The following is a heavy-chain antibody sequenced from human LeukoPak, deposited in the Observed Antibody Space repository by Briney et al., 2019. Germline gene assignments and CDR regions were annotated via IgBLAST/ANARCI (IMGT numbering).Heavy chain of an antibody. D-gene: IGHD3-22*01. V-gene: IGHV4-59*01. CDR1: GGSISCYY. CDR3: ATRPYYDTSGVYSMDV. CDR2: IYYSGST. Sequence: PSETLSLTCTVSGGSISCYYWSWIRQPPGKGLEWIGYIYYSGSTNYNPSLKSRVTISVDTSKNQFSLKLSSVTAADTAVYYCATRPYYDTSGVYSMDVWGQGTTVTVSS. J-gene: IGHJ6*02.